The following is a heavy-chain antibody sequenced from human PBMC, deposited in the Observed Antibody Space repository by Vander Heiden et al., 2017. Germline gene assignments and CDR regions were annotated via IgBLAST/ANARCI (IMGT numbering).Heavy chain of an antibody. CDR3: TVGITIFGVVTSLDY. V-gene: IGHV3-49*05. J-gene: IGHJ4*02. CDR1: GFPFGDYA. CDR2: IRSKAYGGTT. D-gene: IGHD3-3*01. Sequence: EVQLVESGGGLVKPGRSLRLSCTASGFPFGDYAMSWFRQAPGKGLEWVGFIRSKAYGGTTEYAASVKGRFTISRDDSKSIAYLQMNSLKTEDTAVYYCTVGITIFGVVTSLDYWGQGTLVTVSS.